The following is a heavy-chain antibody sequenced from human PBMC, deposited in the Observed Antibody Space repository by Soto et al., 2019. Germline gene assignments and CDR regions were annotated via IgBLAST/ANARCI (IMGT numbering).Heavy chain of an antibody. J-gene: IGHJ4*02. CDR3: ARSFMDRGVISYFFDS. CDR1: GGTFANDA. D-gene: IGHD3-10*01. CDR2: LIPIFGTP. V-gene: IGHV1-69*01. Sequence: QVQLVQSGAEVKKPGSSVKVSCRASGGTFANDAINWVRQAPGQGLEWMGGLIPIFGTPNYAQKFQGRVTITADESTNTAYLELSSLRSEDTAVYFCARSFMDRGVISYFFDSWGQGTLITVSS.